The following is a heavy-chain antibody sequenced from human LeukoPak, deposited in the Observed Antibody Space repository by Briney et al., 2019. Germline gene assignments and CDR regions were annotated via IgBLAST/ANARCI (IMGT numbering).Heavy chain of an antibody. V-gene: IGHV3-23*01. CDR1: GFTFSSYA. CDR2: ISGSGGST. CDR3: AKGGTGWELLYYFDY. D-gene: IGHD1-26*01. J-gene: IGHJ4*02. Sequence: GGSLRLTCAASGFTFSSYAMSWVRQAPGKGLEWVSAISGSGGSTYYADSVKGRFTISRDNSKNTLYLQMNSLRAEDTAVYYCAKGGTGWELLYYFDYWGQGTLVTVSS.